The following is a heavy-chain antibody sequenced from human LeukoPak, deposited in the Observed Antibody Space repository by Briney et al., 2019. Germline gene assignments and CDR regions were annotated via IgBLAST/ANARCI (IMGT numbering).Heavy chain of an antibody. CDR2: INPSGGST. D-gene: IGHD6-13*01. J-gene: IGHJ3*02. CDR3: ARDLFSSSWYLDAFDI. CDR1: GYTFTSYY. V-gene: IGHV1-46*01. Sequence: ASVKVSCKASGYTFTSYYMHWVRQAPGQGLEWMGIINPSGGSTSYAQKFQGRVTMTRDTSTSTVYMELSSLRSEDTAVYYCARDLFSSSWYLDAFDIWGQGTMVTVSS.